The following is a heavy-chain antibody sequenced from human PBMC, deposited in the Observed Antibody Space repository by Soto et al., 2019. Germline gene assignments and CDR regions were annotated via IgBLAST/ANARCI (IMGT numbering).Heavy chain of an antibody. CDR2: IYYSGST. CDR1: GGSISSGGYY. J-gene: IGHJ6*02. V-gene: IGHV4-31*03. D-gene: IGHD6-13*01. Sequence: LSLTCTVSGGSISSGGYYWSWIRQHPGKGLEWIGYIYYSGSTYYNPSLKSRVTISVDTSKNQFSLKLSSVTAADTAVYYCARDRGSSSWYYYYGMDVWGQGTTVTVSS. CDR3: ARDRGSSSWYYYYGMDV.